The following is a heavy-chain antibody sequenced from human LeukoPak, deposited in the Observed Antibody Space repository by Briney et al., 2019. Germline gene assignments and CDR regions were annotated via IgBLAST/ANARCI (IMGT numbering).Heavy chain of an antibody. CDR1: GGSISSGDYY. D-gene: IGHD6-19*01. CDR2: IYYSGST. Sequence: SETLSLTCTVSGGSISSGDYYWSWIRQPPGKGLEWIGYIYYSGSTYYNPSLKSRVTISVDTSKNEFSLKMTSVTAADTAVYYCARGFASGWYSRYDPWGQGTLVTVSS. CDR3: ARGFASGWYSRYDP. J-gene: IGHJ5*02. V-gene: IGHV4-30-4*02.